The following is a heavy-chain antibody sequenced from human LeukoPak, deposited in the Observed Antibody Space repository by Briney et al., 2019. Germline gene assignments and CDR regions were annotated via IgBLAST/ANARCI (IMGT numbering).Heavy chain of an antibody. J-gene: IGHJ6*03. CDR3: ARLWRQPRTIYYYYYYMDV. CDR1: GFTFSDYY. D-gene: IGHD1-14*01. V-gene: IGHV4-34*01. Sequence: PGGSLRLSCAASGFTFSDYYMTWIRQPPGKGLEWIGEINHSGSTNYNPSLKSRVTISVDTSKNQFSLKLSSVTAADTAVYYCARLWRQPRTIYYYYYYMDVWGKGTTVTISS. CDR2: INHSGST.